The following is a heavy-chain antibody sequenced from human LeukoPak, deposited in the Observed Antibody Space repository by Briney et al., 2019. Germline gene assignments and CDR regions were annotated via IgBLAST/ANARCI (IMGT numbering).Heavy chain of an antibody. V-gene: IGHV2-5*02. J-gene: IGHJ4*02. D-gene: IGHD3-16*02. Sequence: SGPTLVNPTQTLTLTCTFSGFSLSSRGVGVGWIRQPPGKALEWLALVYWDDDKRYSPSLKSRLTITKDTSKNQVVLMMTNMDPVDTATYLCAHSVEYSESYRLPFDYWGQGTLVTVSS. CDR3: AHSVEYSESYRLPFDY. CDR2: VYWDDDK. CDR1: GFSLSSRGVG.